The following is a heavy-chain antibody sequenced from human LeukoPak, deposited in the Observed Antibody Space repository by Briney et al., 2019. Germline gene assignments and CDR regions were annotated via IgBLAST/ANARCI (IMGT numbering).Heavy chain of an antibody. D-gene: IGHD3-10*01. Sequence: GGSLRLSCAASGFTFSSYSMNWVRQAPGKGLEWVSSISSSSSYIYYADSVKGRFTISRDNAKNSLYLQMNSLRAEDTAMYYCARDDYYGSGSYWGAFDIWGQGTMVTVSS. V-gene: IGHV3-21*01. J-gene: IGHJ3*02. CDR3: ARDDYYGSGSYWGAFDI. CDR1: GFTFSSYS. CDR2: ISSSSSYI.